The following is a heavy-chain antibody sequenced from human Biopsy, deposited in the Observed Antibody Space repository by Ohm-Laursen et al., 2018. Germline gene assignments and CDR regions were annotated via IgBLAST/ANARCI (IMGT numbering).Heavy chain of an antibody. D-gene: IGHD1-1*01. CDR1: GYTLTALS. J-gene: IGHJ4*02. V-gene: IGHV1-24*01. CDR3: AADINVWNVNY. Sequence: GSSVKVSCKVSGYTLTALSMHWVRQAPGRGLEWMGGFAPENDKTIYAQKFQGRITMTEDTSTDTAYMELSSLRSEDTAVYYCAADINVWNVNYWGQGTQVTVSS. CDR2: FAPENDKT.